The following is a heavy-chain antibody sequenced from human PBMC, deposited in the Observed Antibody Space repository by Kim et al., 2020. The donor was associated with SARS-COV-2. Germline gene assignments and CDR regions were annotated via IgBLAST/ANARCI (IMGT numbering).Heavy chain of an antibody. CDR1: GFNFSSYA. CDR2: ITATGTTT. D-gene: IGHD6-13*01. J-gene: IGHJ4*02. Sequence: GGSLRLSCAASGFNFSSYAMVWVRQAPGRGLEWVSAITATGTTTYYADSVKGRFTISRDNSKNTLYLQMNSLRAEDSAVYYCAKGPAAGTPYYFDSWGQGTLVTVSS. V-gene: IGHV3-23*01. CDR3: AKGPAAGTPYYFDS.